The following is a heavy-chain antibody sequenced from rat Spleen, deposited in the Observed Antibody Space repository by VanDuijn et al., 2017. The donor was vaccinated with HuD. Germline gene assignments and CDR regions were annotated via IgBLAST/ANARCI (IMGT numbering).Heavy chain of an antibody. CDR1: GFIFSDHY. CDR2: INYDGSST. Sequence: EVQLVESDGDLVRPGRSLKLSCAASGFIFSDHYVAWVRQAPMKGLEWVASINYDGSSTFYRDSVRDRFTISRDNAKSSLYLQIDSLKSEETATYYCVRHGRGKISYYYVLDACGQGASVTVSS. CDR3: VRHGRGKISYYYVLDA. D-gene: IGHD4-5*01. J-gene: IGHJ4*01. V-gene: IGHV5-7*01.